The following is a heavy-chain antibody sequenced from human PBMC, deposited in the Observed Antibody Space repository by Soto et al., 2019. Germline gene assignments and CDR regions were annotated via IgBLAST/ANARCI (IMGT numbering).Heavy chain of an antibody. CDR3: ARDLWCYCGTDCYPLDV. V-gene: IGHV4-59*01. CDR2: MYNTGST. CDR1: GGTISRYY. Sequence: QVQLQESGPGLVKPSETLSLTCTVSGGTISRYYWSWIRQPPGKGLEWIGYMYNTGSTVYNPSFKRRVPISVDTSKPHFALKLNSVTAADTAVYYCARDLWCYCGTDCYPLDVWGQGTTVTVSS. J-gene: IGHJ6*02. D-gene: IGHD2-21*02.